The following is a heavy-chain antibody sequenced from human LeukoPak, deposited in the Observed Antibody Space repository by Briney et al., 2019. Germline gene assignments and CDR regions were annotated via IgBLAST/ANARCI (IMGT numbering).Heavy chain of an antibody. Sequence: GESLKISCKGSGYSFTSYWIGWVRQKPGEGLEWMGIIYPGDSDTRYSPSFQGQVTMSADKSISTAYLQWSSLKASDTAMYYCARHNNWNDGDYWGQGTLVTVSS. CDR1: GYSFTSYW. V-gene: IGHV5-51*01. J-gene: IGHJ4*02. CDR2: IYPGDSDT. CDR3: ARHNNWNDGDY. D-gene: IGHD1-20*01.